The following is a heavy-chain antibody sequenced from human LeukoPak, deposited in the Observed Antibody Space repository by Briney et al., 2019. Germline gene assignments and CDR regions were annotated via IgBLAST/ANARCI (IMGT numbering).Heavy chain of an antibody. Sequence: GGSLRLSCAASGFTFSSYGMHWVRQAPGKVLEWVAFIRYDGSNKYYADSVKGRFTISRDNSKNTLYLQMNSLRAEDTAVYYCARGYQWLSLYYFDYWGQGTLVTVSS. CDR2: IRYDGSNK. CDR3: ARGYQWLSLYYFDY. CDR1: GFTFSSYG. D-gene: IGHD6-19*01. V-gene: IGHV3-30*02. J-gene: IGHJ4*02.